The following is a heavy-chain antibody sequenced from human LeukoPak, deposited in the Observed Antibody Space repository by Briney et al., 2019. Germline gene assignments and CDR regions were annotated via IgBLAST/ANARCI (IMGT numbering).Heavy chain of an antibody. CDR2: IVVGSGNT. D-gene: IGHD4-11*01. J-gene: IGHJ5*02. CDR1: GFTFTSPA. CDR3: ARPHTVLYNWFDP. V-gene: IGHV1-58*02. Sequence: TSVKVSCKASGFTFTSPAMQWVRQARGQRLEWIGWIVVGSGNTNYAQKFQERVTITRDMSTSTAYMELSSLRSEDTAVYYCARPHTVLYNWFDPWGQGTLVTVSS.